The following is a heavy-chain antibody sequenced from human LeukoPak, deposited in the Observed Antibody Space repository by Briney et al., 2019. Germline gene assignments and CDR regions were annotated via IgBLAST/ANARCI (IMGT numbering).Heavy chain of an antibody. CDR2: ISSSSSYI. Sequence: GGSLRLSCAASGFTFSSYSMNWVRQAPGKGLEWVSSISSSSSYIYYAYSVKGRFTISRDNAKNSLYLQMNSLRAEDTAVYYCAREGPKRGYSGYDLFDYWGQGTLVTVSS. D-gene: IGHD5-12*01. CDR3: AREGPKRGYSGYDLFDY. CDR1: GFTFSSYS. J-gene: IGHJ4*02. V-gene: IGHV3-21*01.